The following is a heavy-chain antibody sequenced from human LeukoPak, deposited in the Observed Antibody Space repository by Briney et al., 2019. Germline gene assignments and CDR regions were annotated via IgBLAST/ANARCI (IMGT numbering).Heavy chain of an antibody. CDR3: AKEMTGPYYYYYYMDV. CDR2: IYSDGST. J-gene: IGHJ6*03. V-gene: IGHV3-53*01. Sequence: GVSLRLSCAASGFTVSSNYMTWVRQAPGKGLEWVSTIYSDGSTYHADSVKGRFTISRDNSKNTLYLQMNSLRAEDTAVYYCAKEMTGPYYYYYYMDVWGKGTTVTISS. D-gene: IGHD3-9*01. CDR1: GFTVSSNY.